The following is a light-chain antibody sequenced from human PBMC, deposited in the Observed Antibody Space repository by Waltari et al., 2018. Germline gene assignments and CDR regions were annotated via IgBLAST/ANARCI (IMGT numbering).Light chain of an antibody. V-gene: IGKV3-20*01. CDR2: GAS. J-gene: IGKJ2*03. CDR1: QSVSSSY. CDR3: QQYGSSPYS. Sequence: GTLSLSPGERATLSCRASQSVSSSYLAWYQQKPGQAPRLLIYGASSRATGIPDRFSGSGSGTDFTLTISRLEPEDFAVYYCQQYGSSPYSFGQGTKLEIK.